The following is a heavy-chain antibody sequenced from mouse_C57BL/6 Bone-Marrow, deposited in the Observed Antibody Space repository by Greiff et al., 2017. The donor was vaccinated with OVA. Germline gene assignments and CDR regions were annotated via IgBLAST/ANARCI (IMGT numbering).Heavy chain of an antibody. V-gene: IGHV8-8*01. CDR3: ARDFDPMVLWFDY. D-gene: IGHD2-2*01. CDR1: GFSLSTFGMG. Sequence: QVTLKVSGPGILQPSQTLSLTCSFSGFSLSTFGMGVGWIRQPSGQGLEWLAHLWWDDAKYYHPALKSRGTVTRDTSKTPVFLKIANVDTADTATYYCARDFDPMVLWFDYWGQGTTLTVSS. J-gene: IGHJ2*01. CDR2: LWWDDAK.